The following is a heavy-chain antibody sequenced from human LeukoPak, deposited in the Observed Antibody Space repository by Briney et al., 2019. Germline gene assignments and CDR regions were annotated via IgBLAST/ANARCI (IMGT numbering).Heavy chain of an antibody. D-gene: IGHD3-22*01. Sequence: ASVKVSCKASGYTFTGYYMHWVRQAPGRGLEWMGWINPNSGCTNYAQKFQGWVTMTRDTSISTAYMELSRLRSDDTAVYYCARGVAAYDSSGYYFTEDYYGMDVWGQGTTVTVSS. CDR1: GYTFTGYY. CDR3: ARGVAAYDSSGYYFTEDYYGMDV. V-gene: IGHV1-2*04. CDR2: INPNSGCT. J-gene: IGHJ6*02.